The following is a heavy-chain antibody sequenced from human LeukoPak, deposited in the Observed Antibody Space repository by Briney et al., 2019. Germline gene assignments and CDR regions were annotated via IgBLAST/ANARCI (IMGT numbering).Heavy chain of an antibody. CDR1: GFTFSSYS. CDR2: IISSNCYT. Sequence: GGSLRLSCAASGFTFSSYSLCWVRRVPGKGLEWVSCIISSNCYTHYADSVKGRFTISRDNGQNSLYLQMNSLRAGDTAMYYCVKDGSGSRGGTNWLDSWGQGTLLTVSS. D-gene: IGHD3-22*01. J-gene: IGHJ5*01. V-gene: IGHV3-21*06. CDR3: VKDGSGSRGGTNWLDS.